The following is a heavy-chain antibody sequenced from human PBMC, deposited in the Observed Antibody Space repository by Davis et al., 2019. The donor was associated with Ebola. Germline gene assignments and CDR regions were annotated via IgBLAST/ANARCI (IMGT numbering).Heavy chain of an antibody. D-gene: IGHD1-26*01. CDR1: GFTFSGSA. Sequence: GESLKISCAASGFTFSGSAMHWVRQASGQGLEWVGRIRSKANSYATAYAASVKGRFTISRDDSKNTAYLQMNSLKTEDTAVYYCTYSGSKGVDYWGQGTLVTVSS. V-gene: IGHV3-73*01. J-gene: IGHJ4*02. CDR3: TYSGSKGVDY. CDR2: IRSKANSYAT.